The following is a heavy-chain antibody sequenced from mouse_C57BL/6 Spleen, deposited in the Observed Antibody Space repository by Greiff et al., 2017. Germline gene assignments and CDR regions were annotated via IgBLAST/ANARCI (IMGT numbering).Heavy chain of an antibody. CDR3: ARFGITTVVATRRGYAMDY. J-gene: IGHJ4*01. CDR1: GFTFSSYT. Sequence: EVQRVESGGGLVKPGGSLKLSCAASGFTFSSYTMSWVRQTPEKRLEWVATISGGGGNTYYPDSVKGRFTISRDNAKNTLYLQMSSLRSEDTALYYCARFGITTVVATRRGYAMDYWGQGTSVTVSS. CDR2: ISGGGGNT. D-gene: IGHD1-1*01. V-gene: IGHV5-9*01.